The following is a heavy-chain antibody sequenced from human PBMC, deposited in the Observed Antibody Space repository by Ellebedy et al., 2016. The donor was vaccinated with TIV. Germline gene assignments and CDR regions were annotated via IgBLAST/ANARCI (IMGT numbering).Heavy chain of an antibody. CDR2: IIPIFGTA. D-gene: IGHD5-18*01. J-gene: IGHJ4*02. V-gene: IGHV1-18*04. CDR1: GYTFTSYG. CDR3: ARGGDTARGIDY. Sequence: ASVKVSCXASGYTFTSYGISWVRQAPGQGLEWMGGIIPIFGTANYAQKLQGRVTMTTDTSTSTAYMELRSLRSDDTAVYYCARGGDTARGIDYWGQGTLVTVSS.